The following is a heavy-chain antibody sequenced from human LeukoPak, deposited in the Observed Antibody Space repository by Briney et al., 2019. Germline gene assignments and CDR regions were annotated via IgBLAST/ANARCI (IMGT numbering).Heavy chain of an antibody. J-gene: IGHJ4*02. CDR1: GFTISSNY. CDR2: IYRGGST. CDR3: ARDGYSSGSTYYFDY. D-gene: IGHD6-19*01. Sequence: PGGSLRLSCVASGFTISSNYMSWIRQAPGKGLQWVSVIYRGGSTYYADSVKGRFTISRDNSKNTLYLQINSLRVEDTAVYYCARDGYSSGSTYYFDYWGQGTLVTVSS. V-gene: IGHV3-66*01.